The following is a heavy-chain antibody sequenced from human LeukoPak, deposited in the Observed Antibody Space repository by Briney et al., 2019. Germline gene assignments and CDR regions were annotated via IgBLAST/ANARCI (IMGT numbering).Heavy chain of an antibody. CDR3: ARDGYCSSTSCYAASDNWFDP. Sequence: ASVKVSCKASGYTFTGYYMHWVRQAPGQGLEWMGWINPNSGGTNYAQKFQGRVTMTRDTSISTAYMVLSRLRSDDTAVYYCARDGYCSSTSCYAASDNWFDPWGQGTLVTVSS. D-gene: IGHD2-2*03. CDR2: INPNSGGT. V-gene: IGHV1-2*02. J-gene: IGHJ5*02. CDR1: GYTFTGYY.